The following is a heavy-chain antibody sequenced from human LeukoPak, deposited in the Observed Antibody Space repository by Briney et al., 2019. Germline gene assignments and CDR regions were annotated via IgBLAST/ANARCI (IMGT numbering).Heavy chain of an antibody. CDR2: IIPIFGTA. Sequence: GASVKVSCKASGGTFSSYAISWVRQAPGQGLEWMGGIIPIFGTANYAQKFQGRVTITADESTSTAYMELSSLRSEDTAVYYCASAYYYDSSGYFPVDYWGQGTLVTVSS. CDR3: ASAYYYDSSGYFPVDY. D-gene: IGHD3-22*01. V-gene: IGHV1-69*13. J-gene: IGHJ4*02. CDR1: GGTFSSYA.